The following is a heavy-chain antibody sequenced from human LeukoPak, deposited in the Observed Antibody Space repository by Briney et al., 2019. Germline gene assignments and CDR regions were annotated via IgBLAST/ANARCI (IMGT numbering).Heavy chain of an antibody. V-gene: IGHV4-38-2*02. D-gene: IGHD2-21*02. J-gene: IGHJ5*02. CDR1: GYSISSGYY. CDR2: IYHSGST. CDR3: ARAEHIVVVTSDNWFDP. Sequence: SETLSLTCTVSGYSISSGYYWGWIRQPPGKGLEWIGSIYHSGSTYYNPSLKSRVTISVDTSKNQFSLKLSSVTAADTAVYYCARAEHIVVVTSDNWFDPWGQGTLVTVSS.